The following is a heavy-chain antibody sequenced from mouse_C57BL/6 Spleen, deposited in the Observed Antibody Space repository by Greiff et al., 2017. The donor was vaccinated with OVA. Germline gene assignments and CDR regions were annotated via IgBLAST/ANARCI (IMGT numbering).Heavy chain of an antibody. D-gene: IGHD1-1*01. V-gene: IGHV5-9-1*02. J-gene: IGHJ1*03. Sequence: EVNVVESGEGLVKPGGSLKLSCAASGFTFSSYAMSWVRQTPEKRLEWVAYISSGGDYIYYADTVKGRFTISRDNARNTLYLQMSSLKSEDTAMYYCTRDSTVVAKWYFDVWGTGTTVTVSS. CDR3: TRDSTVVAKWYFDV. CDR2: ISSGGDYI. CDR1: GFTFSSYA.